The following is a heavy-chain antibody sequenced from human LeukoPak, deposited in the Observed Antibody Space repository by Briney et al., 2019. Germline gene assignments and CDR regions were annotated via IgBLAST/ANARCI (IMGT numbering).Heavy chain of an antibody. Sequence: GGSLRLSCAASGLTFSAYAMHWVRQAPGKGLEWVAVISYDGSNKYYADSVKGRFTISRDNSKNTLYLQMNSLRAEDTAVYYCASTSKDSGVQGGQRGAFDIWGQGTMVTVSS. CDR1: GLTFSAYA. D-gene: IGHD3-10*01. J-gene: IGHJ3*02. CDR2: ISYDGSNK. CDR3: ASTSKDSGVQGGQRGAFDI. V-gene: IGHV3-30-3*01.